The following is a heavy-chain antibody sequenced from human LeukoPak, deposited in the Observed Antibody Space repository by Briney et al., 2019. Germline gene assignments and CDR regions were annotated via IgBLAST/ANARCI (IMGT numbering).Heavy chain of an antibody. CDR1: GFTVSSNY. CDR3: ARGQRITMVREAPYYYGMDV. V-gene: IGHV3-66*01. Sequence: GGSLRLSCAASGFTVSSNYMSWVRQAPGKGLEWVSVIYSGGSTYYADSLKGRFTISRDNSKNTLYLQMNSLRAEDTAVYYCARGQRITMVREAPYYYGMDVWGQGTTVTVSS. J-gene: IGHJ6*02. CDR2: IYSGGST. D-gene: IGHD3-10*01.